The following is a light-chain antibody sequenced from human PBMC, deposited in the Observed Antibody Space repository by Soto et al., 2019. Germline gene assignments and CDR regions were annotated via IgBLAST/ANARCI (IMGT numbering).Light chain of an antibody. J-gene: IGKJ4*01. V-gene: IGKV1-33*01. Sequence: DIQMPQSPSSLSASVGDRVTITCQASQDISNYLNWYQQKPGKASKLLIYDASNLETGVPSRFSGSGSGTDFTFTISSLQPEDIATYYCQQYDNLPRTFGGGTKVEIK. CDR2: DAS. CDR3: QQYDNLPRT. CDR1: QDISNY.